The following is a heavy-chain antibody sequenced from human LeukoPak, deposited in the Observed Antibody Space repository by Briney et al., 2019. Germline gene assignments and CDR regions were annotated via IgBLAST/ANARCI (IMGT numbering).Heavy chain of an antibody. CDR3: ARDGGSGWSSAFFDH. Sequence: GGSLRLSCAASGFIVSINYMSWVRQAPGKGLEWVSVIYSDGNTDYADSVKGRFTISRDDSKNTLYLQMSGLRAEDTAIYYCARDGGSGWSSAFFDHWGQGTLVTVSS. D-gene: IGHD6-19*01. CDR2: IYSDGNT. J-gene: IGHJ4*02. V-gene: IGHV3-53*01. CDR1: GFIVSINY.